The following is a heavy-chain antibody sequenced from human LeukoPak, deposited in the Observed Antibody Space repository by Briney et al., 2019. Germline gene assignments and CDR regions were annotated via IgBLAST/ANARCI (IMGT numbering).Heavy chain of an antibody. V-gene: IGHV3-23*01. CDR2: ISGSGGST. J-gene: IGHJ6*03. CDR3: AKRPHCSSTSCHYYYYMDV. Sequence: TGGSLRLSCAASGFTFSTYAMSWVRRAPGKGLEWVSAISGSGGSTYYADSVKGRFSISRDNSKNTLYLQMNSLRAEDTAVYYCAKRPHCSSTSCHYYYYMDVWGKGTTVTVSS. CDR1: GFTFSTYA. D-gene: IGHD2-2*01.